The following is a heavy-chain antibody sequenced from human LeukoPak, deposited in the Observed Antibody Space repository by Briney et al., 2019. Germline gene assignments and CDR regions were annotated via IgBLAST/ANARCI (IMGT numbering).Heavy chain of an antibody. V-gene: IGHV3-23*01. CDR3: AHHGGGTIQLGAFDI. Sequence: GGSLRLSCAASGFTFSSYGMSWVRQAPGKGLEWVSAISGNGGDTFYADSVKGRFTNSRDNSKNTLYLQMSSLRAEDTAVYYCAHHGGGTIQLGAFDIWGQGTMVTVSS. J-gene: IGHJ3*02. CDR2: ISGNGGDT. D-gene: IGHD3-3*01. CDR1: GFTFSSYG.